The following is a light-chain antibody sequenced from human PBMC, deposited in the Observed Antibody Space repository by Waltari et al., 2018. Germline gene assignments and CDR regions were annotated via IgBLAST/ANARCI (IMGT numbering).Light chain of an antibody. CDR1: NIRDKS. Sequence: SYVMTQTPSLSVAPGTTARLTCGGNNIRDKSVQRYQQKPGQAPGLVIYYDSDRPSDIPERFSGSNSGNRATLTISRVEAGDEADYYCQVWDSSSDHHVVFGGGTKLTVL. V-gene: IGLV3-21*01. CDR2: YDS. CDR3: QVWDSSSDHHVV. J-gene: IGLJ2*01.